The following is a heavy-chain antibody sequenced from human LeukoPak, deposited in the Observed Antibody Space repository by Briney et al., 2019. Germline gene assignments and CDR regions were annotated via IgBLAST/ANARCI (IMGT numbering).Heavy chain of an antibody. CDR1: GFTFSDYY. CDR3: AKHKWTYYYYGMDV. V-gene: IGHV3-23*01. Sequence: PGGSLRLSCAASGFTFSDYYMSWIRQAPGKGLEWVSAISGSGGSTYYAGSVKGRFTVSRDNSKNTLDLQMISLRAEDAGIYFCAKHKWTYYYYGMDVWGQGTTVTVSS. J-gene: IGHJ6*02. CDR2: ISGSGGST. D-gene: IGHD1-26*01.